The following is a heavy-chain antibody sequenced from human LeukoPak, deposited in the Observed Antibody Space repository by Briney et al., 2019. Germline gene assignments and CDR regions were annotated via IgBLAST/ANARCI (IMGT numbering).Heavy chain of an antibody. CDR1: GFTFSGSA. CDR2: IRSKVNNYAT. CDR3: TRRSGDDSRGYYDY. J-gene: IGHJ4*02. D-gene: IGHD3-22*01. V-gene: IGHV3-73*01. Sequence: GGSLRLSCAASGFTFSGSAMHWVRQASGKGLEWVGRIRSKVNNYATAYAASVKARFTISRNESKNTGYLQMNSLKTEDTAVYYCTRRSGDDSRGYYDYWGQGTLVTVSS.